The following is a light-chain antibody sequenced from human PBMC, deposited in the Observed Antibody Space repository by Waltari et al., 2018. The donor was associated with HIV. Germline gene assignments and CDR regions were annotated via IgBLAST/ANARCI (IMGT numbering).Light chain of an antibody. CDR3: QQYDNWPYT. J-gene: IGKJ2*01. V-gene: IGKV3-15*01. Sequence: EVVMTQSRATLPVSPGERVTLSCRASQSVNSQLAWYQQKACQAPRLIINAASSRASGIPARFSGSGSGTYFSLPLSSLKSEEFAIYYCQQYDNWPYTFGQGTKLDI. CDR1: QSVNSQ. CDR2: AAS.